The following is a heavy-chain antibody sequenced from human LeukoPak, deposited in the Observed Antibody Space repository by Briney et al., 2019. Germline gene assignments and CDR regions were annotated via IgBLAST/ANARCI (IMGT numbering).Heavy chain of an antibody. CDR2: IYTSGST. Sequence: SETLSLTCTVSGGSISSYYWSWIRQPAGKGLEWIGRIYTSGSTNYNPSLKSRVTMSVDTSKNQFSLKLSSVTAADTAVYYCACSSNYYDSSGYYLGYWGQGTLVTVSS. J-gene: IGHJ4*02. V-gene: IGHV4-4*07. CDR3: ACSSNYYDSSGYYLGY. D-gene: IGHD3-22*01. CDR1: GGSISSYY.